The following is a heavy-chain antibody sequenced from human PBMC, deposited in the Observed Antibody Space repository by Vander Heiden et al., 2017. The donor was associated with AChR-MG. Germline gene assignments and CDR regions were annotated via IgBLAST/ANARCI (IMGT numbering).Heavy chain of an antibody. Sequence: QVQLVESGGGVVQPGRSLRLSCAASGFTFSSSGMHWFRQAPGKGLEWVAVISYDGSNKYYADSVKGRFTISRDNSKNTLYLQMNSLRAEDTAVYYCAKCGNSGWSNYYYYGMDVWGQGTTVTVSS. CDR2: ISYDGSNK. V-gene: IGHV3-30*18. J-gene: IGHJ6*02. CDR3: AKCGNSGWSNYYYYGMDV. D-gene: IGHD6-19*01. CDR1: GFTFSSSG.